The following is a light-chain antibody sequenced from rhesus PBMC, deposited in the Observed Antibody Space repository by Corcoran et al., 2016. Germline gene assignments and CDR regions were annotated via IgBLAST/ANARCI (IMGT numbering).Light chain of an antibody. CDR2: QAS. CDR1: ESVSGCGIDL. Sequence: DIVLTQSPASLAVSPGQRATITCRASESVSGCGIDLIHWYQQKPGQPPKLLIYQASDKDTGVQDRFSGSGAGTDFTLTINPVEADDAADYCCLQSKDSPRTFGPGTKVEIK. J-gene: IGKJ1*01. CDR3: LQSKDSPRT. V-gene: IGKV7-13*01.